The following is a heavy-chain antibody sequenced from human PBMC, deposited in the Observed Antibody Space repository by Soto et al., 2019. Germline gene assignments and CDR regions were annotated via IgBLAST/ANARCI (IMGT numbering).Heavy chain of an antibody. Sequence: QVQLQESGPGLVKPSGTLSLTCAVSGGSISSSNWWSWVRQPPGKGLEWIGEINHSGSTNYNPSLKSRVSISVDTSKNQFSLTLSSVTAADTALYYCARSTPGGSGLFFKRDNWFDPWGQGSLVTVSS. CDR3: ARSTPGGSGLFFKRDNWFDP. D-gene: IGHD3-10*01. V-gene: IGHV4-4*02. CDR2: INHSGST. J-gene: IGHJ5*02. CDR1: GGSISSSNW.